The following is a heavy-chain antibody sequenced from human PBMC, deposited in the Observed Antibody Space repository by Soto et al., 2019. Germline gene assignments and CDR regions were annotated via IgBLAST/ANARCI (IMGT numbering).Heavy chain of an antibody. CDR3: ARVSCMVRRVIDNWVDP. Sequence: QVPLVQSGAEVKKPGSSVTVSCKASGGTFSSYAIHWVRQAPGQGLEWMGGIIPMYGPAKYALRFQGRVTTTAFESTTTGDMELTSLTSQDTADCYCARVSCMVRRVIDNWVDPVGHGSLFTVSS. D-gene: IGHD3-10*01. CDR2: IIPMYGPA. J-gene: IGHJ5*02. V-gene: IGHV1-69*01. CDR1: GGTFSSYA.